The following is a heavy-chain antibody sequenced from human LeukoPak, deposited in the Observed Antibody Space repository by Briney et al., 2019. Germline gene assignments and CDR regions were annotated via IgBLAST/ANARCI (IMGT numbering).Heavy chain of an antibody. Sequence: SETLSLTCTVSGGSFSSYYWTWIRQPPGKGLEWIGYIDHSGSTYYNPSLKSRVTISVDTSKNQFSLKLSSVTAADTAVYYCARSSIKRGYSGYDSDYWGQGTLVTVSS. V-gene: IGHV4-59*12. CDR3: ARSSIKRGYSGYDSDY. CDR1: GGSFSSYY. D-gene: IGHD5-12*01. J-gene: IGHJ4*02. CDR2: IDHSGST.